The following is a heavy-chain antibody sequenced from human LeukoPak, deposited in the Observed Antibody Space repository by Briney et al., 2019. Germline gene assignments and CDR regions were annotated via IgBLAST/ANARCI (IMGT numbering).Heavy chain of an antibody. CDR2: INDNGGST. J-gene: IGHJ4*02. V-gene: IGHV3-23*01. CDR1: GFTFSSYA. D-gene: IGHD3-3*01. Sequence: GGSLRLSCAASGFTFSSYAMSWVRQAPGKGPEWVSAINDNGGSTYYADSVKGRFTISRDNSKNTLYLQMNSLRAEDTAVYYCAKDQNYDFMGVDYWGQGTLVTVSS. CDR3: AKDQNYDFMGVDY.